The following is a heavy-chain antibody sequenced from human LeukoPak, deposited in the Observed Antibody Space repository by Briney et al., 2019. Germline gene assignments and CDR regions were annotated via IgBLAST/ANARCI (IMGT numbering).Heavy chain of an antibody. D-gene: IGHD3-9*01. Sequence: PSETLSLTCTVSGGSISSSSYYWGWIRQPPGKGLEWIGSIYYSGSTYYNPSLKSRVTICVDTSKAQFSLKLSSVTAADTAVYYCARQRDVNYDSLTGRGVAWFDPWGQGTLVTVSS. CDR3: ARQRDVNYDSLTGRGVAWFDP. CDR2: IYYSGST. V-gene: IGHV4-39*01. CDR1: GGSISSSSYY. J-gene: IGHJ5*02.